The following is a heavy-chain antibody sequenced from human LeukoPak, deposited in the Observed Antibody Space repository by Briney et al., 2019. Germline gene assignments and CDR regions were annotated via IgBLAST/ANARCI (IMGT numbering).Heavy chain of an antibody. CDR2: IYSGGRGTT. V-gene: IGHV3-53*01. CDR1: GFTVSSNY. J-gene: IGHJ4*02. D-gene: IGHD6-19*01. CDR3: AKGGVSSGWYFEVFDY. Sequence: GGSLRLSCAASGFTVSSNYMSWVRQAPGKGLEWVSVIYSGGRGTTYYADSVKGRFTISRDNSKNTLYLQMNSLRAEDTAVYYCAKGGVSSGWYFEVFDYWGQGTLVTVSS.